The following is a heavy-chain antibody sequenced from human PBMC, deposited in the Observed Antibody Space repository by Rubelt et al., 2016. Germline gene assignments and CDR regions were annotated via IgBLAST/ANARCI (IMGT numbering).Heavy chain of an antibody. CDR3: ARMDRVATGLHYYYYYGMDV. CDR2: IYYSGST. V-gene: IGHV4-39*07. J-gene: IGHJ6*02. CDR1: GGSISSSSYY. D-gene: IGHD5-12*01. Sequence: VKPSETLSLTCTVSGGSISSSSYYWGWIRQPPGKGLEWIGSIYYSGSTYYNPSLKSRVTISVDTSKNQFSLKLSSVTAADTAVYYCARMDRVATGLHYYYYYGMDVWGQGTTVTVS.